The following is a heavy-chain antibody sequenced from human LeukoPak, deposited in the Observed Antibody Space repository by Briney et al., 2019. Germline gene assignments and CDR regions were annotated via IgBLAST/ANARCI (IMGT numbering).Heavy chain of an antibody. CDR3: ARETKYCSGGSCYSDGLDI. Sequence: SETLSLTCTVSGSSMRSYYWSWIRQPPGKGLEWIGYVYYSGSTNYNPSLKSRVTISVDTSKKQFSLELSSVTAADTAVYYCARETKYCSGGSCYSDGLDIWGQGTMVTVSS. CDR2: VYYSGST. J-gene: IGHJ3*02. D-gene: IGHD2-15*01. V-gene: IGHV4-59*01. CDR1: GSSMRSYY.